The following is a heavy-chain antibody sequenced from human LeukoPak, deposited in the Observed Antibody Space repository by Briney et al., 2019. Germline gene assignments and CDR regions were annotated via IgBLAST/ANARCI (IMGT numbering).Heavy chain of an antibody. CDR3: ARVMMGATVTTFHYYCMDV. J-gene: IGHJ6*03. CDR1: GFTFSHYS. Sequence: GGSLRLSCAASGFTFSHYSIDWVRQAPGKGLERVASITSSSSHIYYADSVKGRFTISRDNAKNSLYLQMNSLRAEDTAIYYCARVMMGATVTTFHYYCMDVWGVGTTVTVSS. V-gene: IGHV3-21*01. D-gene: IGHD4-11*01. CDR2: ITSSSSHI.